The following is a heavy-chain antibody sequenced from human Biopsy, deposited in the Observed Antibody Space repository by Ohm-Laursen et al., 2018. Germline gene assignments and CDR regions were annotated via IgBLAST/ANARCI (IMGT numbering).Heavy chain of an antibody. J-gene: IGHJ4*02. Sequence: TFSNYAMTWVRQPPGKGLEWIGSIYYSGSTYYNPSLKSRVTISADRSKNQFSLKLTSVTAADTAMYYCARQEFATSPLDYWGQGSLVTVSS. CDR3: ARQEFATSPLDY. D-gene: IGHD3-10*01. CDR1: TFSNYA. V-gene: IGHV4-39*01. CDR2: IYYSGST.